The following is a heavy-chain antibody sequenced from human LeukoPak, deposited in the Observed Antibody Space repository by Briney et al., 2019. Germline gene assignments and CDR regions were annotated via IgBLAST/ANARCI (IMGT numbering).Heavy chain of an antibody. D-gene: IGHD3-22*01. CDR3: AREKIVVKEFDY. J-gene: IGHJ4*02. CDR2: IYYSGST. V-gene: IGHV4-39*07. CDR1: GGSFSIYY. Sequence: SETLSLTCTVSGGSFSIYYWSWIRQPPGKGLEWIGSIYYSGSTYYNPSLKSRVTISVDTSKNQFSLKLSSVTAADTAVYYCAREKIVVKEFDYWGQGTLVTVSS.